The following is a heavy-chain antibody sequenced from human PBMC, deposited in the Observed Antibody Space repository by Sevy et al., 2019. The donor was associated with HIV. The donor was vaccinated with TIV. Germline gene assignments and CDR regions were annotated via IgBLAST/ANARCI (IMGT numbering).Heavy chain of an antibody. J-gene: IGHJ4*02. Sequence: GGSLRLSCAASGFTFSSYSMNWVRQAPGKGLEWVSSISSSSSYIYYADSVKGRFTISRDNAKHSLYLQMNSLRAEDTAVYYCVREGLGGFSYSLDCWGQGTLVTVSS. D-gene: IGHD5-18*01. V-gene: IGHV3-21*01. CDR1: GFTFSSYS. CDR3: VREGLGGFSYSLDC. CDR2: ISSSSSYI.